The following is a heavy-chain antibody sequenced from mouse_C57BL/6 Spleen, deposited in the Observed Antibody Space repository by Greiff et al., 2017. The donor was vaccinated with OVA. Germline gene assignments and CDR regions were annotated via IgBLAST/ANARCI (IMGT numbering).Heavy chain of an antibody. CDR2: ISSGSSTI. J-gene: IGHJ1*03. CDR1: GFTFSDYG. Sequence: EVKLMESGGGLVKPGGSLKLSCAASGFTFSDYGMHWVRQAPEKGLEWVAYISSGSSTIYYADTVKGRFTISRDNAKNTLFLQMTSLRSEDTAMYYCARRDTSDWYFDVWGTGTTVTVSS. CDR3: ARRDTSDWYFDV. V-gene: IGHV5-17*01.